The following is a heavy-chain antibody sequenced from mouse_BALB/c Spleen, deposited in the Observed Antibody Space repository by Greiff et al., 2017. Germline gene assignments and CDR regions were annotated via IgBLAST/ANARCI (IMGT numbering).Heavy chain of an antibody. CDR3: ARSRYGSSSWFAY. CDR1: GYAFSSSW. CDR2: IYPGDGDT. J-gene: IGHJ3*01. D-gene: IGHD1-1*01. V-gene: IGHV1-82*01. Sequence: QVQLQQSGPELVKPGASVKISCKASGYAFSSSWMNWVKQRPGQGLEWIGRIYPGDGDTNYNGKFKGKATLTADKSSSTAYMQLSSLTSVDSAVYFCARSRYGSSSWFAYWGQGTLVTVSA.